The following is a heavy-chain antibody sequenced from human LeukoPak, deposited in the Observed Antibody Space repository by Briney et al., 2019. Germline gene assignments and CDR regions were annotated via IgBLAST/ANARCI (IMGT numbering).Heavy chain of an antibody. CDR2: ISAYNGNT. CDR1: GYIFTSYG. CDR3: AREVIPRIAVAGTSPPDY. J-gene: IGHJ4*02. Sequence: ASVKVSCKASGYIFTSYGISWVRQAPGQGLEWMGWISAYNGNTNYAQKLQGRVTMTTDTSTSTAYMELRSLRSDDTAVYYCAREVIPRIAVAGTSPPDYWGQGTLVTVSS. V-gene: IGHV1-18*01. D-gene: IGHD6-19*01.